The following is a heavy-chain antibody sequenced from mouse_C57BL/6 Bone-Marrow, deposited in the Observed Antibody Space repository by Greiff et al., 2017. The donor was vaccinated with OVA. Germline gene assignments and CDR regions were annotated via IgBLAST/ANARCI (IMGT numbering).Heavy chain of an antibody. V-gene: IGHV1-5*01. CDR1: GYTFTSYW. D-gene: IGHD1-1*01. CDR3: TRGDYYGSSLYWYFDV. Sequence: EVQLQQSGTVLARPGASVKMSCKTSGYTFTSYWMHWVKQRPGQGLEWIGAIYPGNSDTSYNQKFKGKAKLTAVTSASTAYMELSSLTNEDSAVYYCTRGDYYGSSLYWYFDVWGTGTTVTVSS. CDR2: IYPGNSDT. J-gene: IGHJ1*03.